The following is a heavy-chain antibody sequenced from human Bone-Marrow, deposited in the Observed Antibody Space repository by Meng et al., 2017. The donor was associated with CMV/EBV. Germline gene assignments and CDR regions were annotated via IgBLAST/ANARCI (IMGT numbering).Heavy chain of an antibody. D-gene: IGHD2-2*01. CDR2: INWNGGST. J-gene: IGHJ5*02. V-gene: IGHV3-20*04. Sequence: GESLKISCAASGFTFDDYGMSWVRQAPGKGLEWVSGINWNGGSTGYADSVKGRFTISRDNSKNTLYLQMNSLRAEDTAVYYCAKSSSIVVVPADSFDPWGQGTLVTVSS. CDR3: AKSSSIVVVPADSFDP. CDR1: GFTFDDYG.